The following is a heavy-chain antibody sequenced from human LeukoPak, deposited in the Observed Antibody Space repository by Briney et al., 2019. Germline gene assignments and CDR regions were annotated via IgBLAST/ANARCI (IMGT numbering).Heavy chain of an antibody. CDR1: GGSISSSSYY. Sequence: SETLSLTCTVSGGSISSSSYYWGWIRQPPGKGLEWIGSIYYSGSTYYNPSLKSRVTISVDTSKNQFSLKLSSVTAADTAVYYCASGSGSYRSSGYWGQGTLVTVSS. CDR3: ASGSGSYRSSGY. J-gene: IGHJ4*02. V-gene: IGHV4-39*07. D-gene: IGHD1-26*01. CDR2: IYYSGST.